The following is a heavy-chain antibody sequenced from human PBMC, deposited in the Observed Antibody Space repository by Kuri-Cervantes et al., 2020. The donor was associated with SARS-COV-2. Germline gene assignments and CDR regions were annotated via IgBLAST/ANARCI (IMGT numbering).Heavy chain of an antibody. D-gene: IGHD3-3*01. CDR3: ARIKSTPPQYYDFWSGYYTHNWFDP. Sequence: ASVKVSCKASGYTLTSYDINWVRQATGQGLERMGWMNPNSGNTGHAQKFQGRVNITRKTSISTAYMELSSLRSEDTSVYYCARIKSTPPQYYDFWSGYYTHNWFDPWGQGTLVTVSS. J-gene: IGHJ5*02. CDR1: GYTLTSYD. V-gene: IGHV1-8*03. CDR2: MNPNSGNT.